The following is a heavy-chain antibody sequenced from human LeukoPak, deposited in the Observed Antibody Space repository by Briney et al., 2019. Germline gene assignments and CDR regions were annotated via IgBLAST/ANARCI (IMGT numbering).Heavy chain of an antibody. CDR2: VSYSGST. CDR1: GGSISGYY. Sequence: KPSETLSLTCTVSGGSISGYYWSWIRQPPGKGLEWIGYVSYSGSTNYNPSLKSRVTISVDTSKNQVSLKLRSVTAADTAVYYCARRNPYDSGGYYYAFDYWGQGTLVTVSS. D-gene: IGHD3-22*01. V-gene: IGHV4-59*01. J-gene: IGHJ4*02. CDR3: ARRNPYDSGGYYYAFDY.